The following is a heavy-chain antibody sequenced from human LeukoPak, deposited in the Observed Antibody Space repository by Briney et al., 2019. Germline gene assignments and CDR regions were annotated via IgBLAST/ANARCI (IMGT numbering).Heavy chain of an antibody. J-gene: IGHJ5*02. D-gene: IGHD6-6*01. Sequence: SVKVSCKASGGTFSSYAIIWVRQAPGQGLEWMGRIIPILGIANYAQKFQGRVTITADKSTSTAYMELSSLRSEDTAVYYCAXXXXXSSSSSNWFDPWGQGTLVTVSS. V-gene: IGHV1-69*04. CDR1: GGTFSSYA. CDR2: IIPILGIA. CDR3: AXXXXXSSSSSNWFDP.